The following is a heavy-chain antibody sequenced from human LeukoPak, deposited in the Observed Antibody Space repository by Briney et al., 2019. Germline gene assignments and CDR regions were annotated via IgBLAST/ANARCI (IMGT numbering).Heavy chain of an antibody. CDR3: ARGRYNWNFDN. Sequence: GGSLRLSCAASGFTFSDYYMSWIRQAPGKGLEWVSYISSSGSTIYYADSVKGRFTISRDNSKNTLYLQMGSLRAEDMAVYYCARGRYNWNFDNWGQGTLVTVSS. CDR1: GFTFSDYY. CDR2: ISSSGSTI. J-gene: IGHJ4*02. V-gene: IGHV3-11*04. D-gene: IGHD1-1*01.